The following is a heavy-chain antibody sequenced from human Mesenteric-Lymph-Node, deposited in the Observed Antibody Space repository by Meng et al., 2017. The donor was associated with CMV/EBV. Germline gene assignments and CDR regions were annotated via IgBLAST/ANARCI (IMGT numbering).Heavy chain of an antibody. V-gene: IGHV1-2*02. CDR3: ARGGYRYGYYYYYGMDV. J-gene: IGHJ6*02. Sequence: ASVKVSCKASGYTFTGYYMHWVRQAPGQGLEWMGWINPNSGGTNYAQKFQGRVTMTRDTSISTASMELRSLTSDDTAVYYCARGGYRYGYYYYYGMDVWGQGTTVTVSS. CDR2: INPNSGGT. D-gene: IGHD5-18*01. CDR1: GYTFTGYY.